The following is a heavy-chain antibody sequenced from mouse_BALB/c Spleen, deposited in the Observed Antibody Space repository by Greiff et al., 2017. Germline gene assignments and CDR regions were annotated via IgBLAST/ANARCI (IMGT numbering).Heavy chain of an antibody. CDR3: ARGMDY. V-gene: IGHV1-82*01. CDR1: GYAFSSSW. J-gene: IGHJ4*01. Sequence: VKLMESGPELVKPGASVKISCKASGYAFSSSWMNWVKQRPGQGLEWIGRIYPGDGDTNYNGKFKGKATLTADKSSSTAYMQLSSLTSVDSAVYFCARGMDYWGQGTSVTVSS. CDR2: IYPGDGDT.